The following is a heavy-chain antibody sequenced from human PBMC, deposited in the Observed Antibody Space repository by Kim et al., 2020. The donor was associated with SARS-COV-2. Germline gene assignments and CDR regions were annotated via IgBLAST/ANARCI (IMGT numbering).Heavy chain of an antibody. CDR2: ISAYNGNT. V-gene: IGHV1-18*01. D-gene: IGHD6-19*01. Sequence: ASVKVSCKTSGYTFTSYGISWVRQAPGQGLEWMGWISAYNGNTKYTQKVQGRVTLTTDTSRTTAHMLLRSLRFDDTAVYYCARDSGPYSSGPGRDGMDVWGQGTTVTVSS. CDR3: ARDSGPYSSGPGRDGMDV. CDR1: GYTFTSYG. J-gene: IGHJ6*02.